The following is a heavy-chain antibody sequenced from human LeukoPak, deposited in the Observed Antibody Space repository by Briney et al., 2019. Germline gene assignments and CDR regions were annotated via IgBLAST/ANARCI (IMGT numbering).Heavy chain of an antibody. D-gene: IGHD6-13*01. CDR2: ISAYNGNT. Sequence: ASLKVSCKASGYTFSTYGISWVRQAPGQGLEWIAWISAYNGNTNYLQELQDRITLTRDTSTTTVYMELTGLRSDDADVYYCARDGMEDVRHSSNWLVRYNYYGMDVWGQGTTVTVSS. CDR1: GYTFSTYG. J-gene: IGHJ6*02. V-gene: IGHV1-18*01. CDR3: ARDGMEDVRHSSNWLVRYNYYGMDV.